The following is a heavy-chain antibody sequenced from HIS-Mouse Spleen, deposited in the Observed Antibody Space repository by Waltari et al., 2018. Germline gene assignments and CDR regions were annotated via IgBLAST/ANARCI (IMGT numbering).Heavy chain of an antibody. CDR2: IDYSGST. J-gene: IGHJ2*01. Sequence: QLQLQESGPGLVKPSETLSLTCTVSGGSISSSSYSWGWIRQPPGKGLEGIGSIDYSGSTYYNPSLKSRVTISVDTSKNQFSLKLSSVTAADTAVYYCAREIPYSSSWYDWYFDLWGRGTLVTVSS. V-gene: IGHV4-39*07. CDR3: AREIPYSSSWYDWYFDL. CDR1: GGSISSSSYS. D-gene: IGHD6-13*01.